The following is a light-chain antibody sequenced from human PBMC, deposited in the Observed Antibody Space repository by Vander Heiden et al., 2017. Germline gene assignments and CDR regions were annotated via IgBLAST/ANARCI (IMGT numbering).Light chain of an antibody. V-gene: IGKV1-27*01. CDR2: AAS. CDR3: QKYNSAPRT. J-gene: IGKJ2*01. Sequence: DIQMSQPPSSLSASVGDRATITCRASQGISNYLAWYQQKPGKVPKLLIYAASTLQSGVPSRFSGSGSGTDFTLTISSLQPEDVATYYCQKYNSAPRTFGQGTKLEIK. CDR1: QGISNY.